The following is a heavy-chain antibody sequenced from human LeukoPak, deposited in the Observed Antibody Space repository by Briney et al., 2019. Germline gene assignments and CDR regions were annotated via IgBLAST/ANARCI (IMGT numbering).Heavy chain of an antibody. CDR3: ARDFRLGDDS. D-gene: IGHD3-16*01. CDR1: GGSISSGSYY. J-gene: IGHJ4*02. Sequence: SETLSLTCTVSGGSISSGSYYWGWIRQPPGKGLEWIGTIYYGGSTYYNPSLKSRVTISLDTSKNQFSLKLSSVTAADTAVYYCARDFRLGDDSWGQGTLVTVSS. V-gene: IGHV4-39*07. CDR2: IYYGGST.